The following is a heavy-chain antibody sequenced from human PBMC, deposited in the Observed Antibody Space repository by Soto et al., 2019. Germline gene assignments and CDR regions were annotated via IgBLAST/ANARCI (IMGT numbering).Heavy chain of an antibody. CDR2: IYYSGST. J-gene: IGHJ4*02. V-gene: IGHV4-31*03. CDR1: GGSISSVGYY. CDR3: AYCGGDCYSGAIYFDY. Sequence: LTCTVSGGSISSVGYYWSWIRQHPGKGLEWIGYIYYSGSTYYNPSLKSRVTISVDTSKNQFSLKLSSVTAADTAVYYCAYCGGDCYSGAIYFDYWGQGTLVTVSS. D-gene: IGHD2-21*02.